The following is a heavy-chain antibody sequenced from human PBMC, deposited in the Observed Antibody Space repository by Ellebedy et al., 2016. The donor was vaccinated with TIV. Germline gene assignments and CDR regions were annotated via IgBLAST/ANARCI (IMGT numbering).Heavy chain of an antibody. CDR2: IAVYNGHT. Sequence: ASVQVSCXVSGYTFTRYGMSWVRQAPGQGLEWMGWIAVYNGHTKYAQKFQDRDVMTTETATSTVYMELRSLRSDDTAVYYCARSRLGGGHWYFDFWGRGTLVTVSS. J-gene: IGHJ2*01. CDR1: GYTFTRYG. CDR3: ARSRLGGGHWYFDF. D-gene: IGHD3-10*01. V-gene: IGHV1-18*01.